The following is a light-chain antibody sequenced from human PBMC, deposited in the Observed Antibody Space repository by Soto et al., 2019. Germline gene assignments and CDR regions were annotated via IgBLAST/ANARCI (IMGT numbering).Light chain of an antibody. CDR1: QGISSY. Sequence: DIQMTQSPSSLSASLGDRVAITCLASQGISSYLNWYQQKPGKAPKVLIYAASNLQSGVPSRFSGSGSGTDFALTISSLQPEDFATYYCQQGYSTPITFGQGTRLEIK. CDR3: QQGYSTPIT. J-gene: IGKJ5*01. V-gene: IGKV1-39*01. CDR2: AAS.